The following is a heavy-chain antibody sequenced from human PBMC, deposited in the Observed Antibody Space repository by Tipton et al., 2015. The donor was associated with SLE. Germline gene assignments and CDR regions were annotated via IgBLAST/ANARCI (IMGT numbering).Heavy chain of an antibody. D-gene: IGHD2-8*02. J-gene: IGHJ2*01. V-gene: IGHV5-51*03. CDR3: ARRGTAWYFDF. CDR2: IYPGDSDA. Sequence: QLVQSGAEVRKSGESLKISCKGFGYAFSSYWIAWVRQMPGKGLECMGIIYPGDSDARYSPSFEGQVTMSADKSIDTAYLQWSSLKASDTATYYCARRGTAWYFDFWGRGTRLTVSS. CDR1: GYAFSSYW.